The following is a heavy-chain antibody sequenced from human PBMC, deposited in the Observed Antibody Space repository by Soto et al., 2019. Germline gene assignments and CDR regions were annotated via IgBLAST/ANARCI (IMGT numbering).Heavy chain of an antibody. V-gene: IGHV2-26*01. J-gene: IGHJ4*02. CDR3: ARIRRGRGFYADY. Sequence: QVTLKESGPVLVKPTETLTLTCTVSEFSLNNARMGVSWIRQPPGKALEWLAHIFSNDEKSYSTSLRSRLTISKDTSRGQVVLIMTNMDPVDTGTYYCARIRRGRGFYADYWGQGTLVTVSS. D-gene: IGHD3-10*01. CDR1: EFSLNNARMG. CDR2: IFSNDEK.